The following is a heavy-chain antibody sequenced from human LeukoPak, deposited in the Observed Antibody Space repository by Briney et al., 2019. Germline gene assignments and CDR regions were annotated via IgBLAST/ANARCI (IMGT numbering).Heavy chain of an antibody. CDR1: GYTFTYRY. Sequence: ASVKVSCKASGYTFTYRYLHWVRQAPGQGLEWMGIINPSGGSTSYAQKFQGRVTMTRDTSTSTVYMELSSLRSEDTAVYYCATHSPVVAATQSYYYGMDVWGQGTTVTVSS. CDR2: INPSGGST. CDR3: ATHSPVVAATQSYYYGMDV. D-gene: IGHD2-15*01. J-gene: IGHJ6*02. V-gene: IGHV1-46*01.